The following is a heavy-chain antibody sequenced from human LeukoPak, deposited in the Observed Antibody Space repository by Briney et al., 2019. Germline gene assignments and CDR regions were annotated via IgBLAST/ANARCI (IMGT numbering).Heavy chain of an antibody. CDR1: GFTFSSYS. J-gene: IGHJ6*03. V-gene: IGHV3-21*01. CDR3: AREEGELPRDYMDV. D-gene: IGHD1-7*01. Sequence: PGGPLRLSCAASGFTFSSYSMNWVRQAPGKGLEWVSSISSSSSYIYYADSVKGRFTISRDNAKNSLYLQMNSLRAEDTAVYYCAREEGELPRDYMDVWGKGTTVTVSS. CDR2: ISSSSSYI.